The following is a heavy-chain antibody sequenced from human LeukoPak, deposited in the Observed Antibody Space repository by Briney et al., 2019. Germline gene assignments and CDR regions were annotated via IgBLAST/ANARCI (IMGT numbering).Heavy chain of an antibody. Sequence: PGGSLRLSCAASGFTFSSYAMNWVRQAPGKGLEWVSAISGSGTTTYYADSVKGRFTISRDNSKNTLYLQMNSLRAEDTAVYYCARRAGGYSHPYDYWGQGILVTVSS. CDR2: ISGSGTTT. V-gene: IGHV3-23*01. CDR3: ARRAGGYSHPYDY. J-gene: IGHJ4*02. D-gene: IGHD4-23*01. CDR1: GFTFSSYA.